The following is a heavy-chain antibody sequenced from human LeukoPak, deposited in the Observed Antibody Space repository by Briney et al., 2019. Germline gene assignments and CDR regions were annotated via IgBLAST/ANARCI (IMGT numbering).Heavy chain of an antibody. Sequence: GASVKVSCKASGYTFTSYYMHWVRQAPGQGLEWMGIINPSGGSTSYAQKFQGRVTMTRDTSTSTVYMELSSLRSEDTAVYYCARAASSRWITEYFQHWGQGTLVTVSS. J-gene: IGHJ1*01. CDR2: INPSGGST. CDR1: GYTFTSYY. V-gene: IGHV1-46*01. D-gene: IGHD6-13*01. CDR3: ARAASSRWITEYFQH.